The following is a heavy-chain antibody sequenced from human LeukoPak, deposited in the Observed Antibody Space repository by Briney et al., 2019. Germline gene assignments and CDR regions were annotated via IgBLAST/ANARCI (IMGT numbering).Heavy chain of an antibody. V-gene: IGHV4-59*01. CDR2: IYYSGST. Sequence: SETLSLTCTVPGGSISSYYWSWIRQPPGKGLEWIGYIYYSGSTNYNPSLKSRVTISVDTSKNQFSLKLSSVTAADTAVYYCAREASTTVAYYGMDVWGQGTTVTVSS. CDR1: GGSISSYY. D-gene: IGHD4-23*01. J-gene: IGHJ6*02. CDR3: AREASTTVAYYGMDV.